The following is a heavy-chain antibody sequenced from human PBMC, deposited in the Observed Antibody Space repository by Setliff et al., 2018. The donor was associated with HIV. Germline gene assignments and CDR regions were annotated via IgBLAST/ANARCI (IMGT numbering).Heavy chain of an antibody. J-gene: IGHJ4*02. CDR3: ARGKISPRGVVLIDY. CDR1: GGSIRSGSYY. V-gene: IGHV4-61*09. CDR2: ISTSGST. D-gene: IGHD3-22*01. Sequence: PSETLSLTCTVSGGSIRSGSYYWTWIRQPAGKGLEWIGHISTSGSTNYNPSLKSRVTISADTSKNQFSLKLSSVTAADTAVYYCARGKISPRGVVLIDYWGQGTLVTV.